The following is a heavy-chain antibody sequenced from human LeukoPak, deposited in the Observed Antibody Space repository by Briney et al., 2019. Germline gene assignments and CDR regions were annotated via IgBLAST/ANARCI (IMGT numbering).Heavy chain of an antibody. Sequence: SLRLSCAASGFTFDDYAMHWVRQAPGKGLEWVSGISWNSGSIGYADSVKGRFTISRDNAKNSLYLQMNSLRAEDTALYYCAKDRWELLLWYFDLWGRGTLVTVSS. CDR1: GFTFDDYA. J-gene: IGHJ2*01. V-gene: IGHV3-9*01. D-gene: IGHD1-26*01. CDR2: ISWNSGSI. CDR3: AKDRWELLLWYFDL.